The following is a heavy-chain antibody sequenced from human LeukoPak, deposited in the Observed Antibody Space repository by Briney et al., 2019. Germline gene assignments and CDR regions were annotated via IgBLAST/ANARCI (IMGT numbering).Heavy chain of an antibody. D-gene: IGHD3-22*01. CDR3: ATALGYDSSGYYHTGDY. V-gene: IGHV4-59*12. Sequence: PSETLSLTCTVSGGSISSYYWSWIRQPPGKGLEWIGYIYYSGSTNYNPSLKSRVTISVDKSKNQFSLELSSVTAADTAVYYCATALGYDSSGYYHTGDYWGQGTLVTVSS. CDR1: GGSISSYY. CDR2: IYYSGST. J-gene: IGHJ4*02.